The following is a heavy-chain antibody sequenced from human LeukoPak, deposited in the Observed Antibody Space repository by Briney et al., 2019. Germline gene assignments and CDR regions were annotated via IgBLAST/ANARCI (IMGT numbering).Heavy chain of an antibody. CDR2: INPNSGGT. J-gene: IGHJ4*02. CDR3: ASWYYYGSVGFDY. V-gene: IGHV1-2*06. Sequence: GASVKVSCKASGYTFTGYYMHWVRQPPGQGLEWMGRINPNSGGTNYAQKFQGRVTMTRDTSISTAYMELSRLRSYHTAVYYCASWYYYGSVGFDYWGQGTLVTVSS. D-gene: IGHD3-10*01. CDR1: GYTFTGYY.